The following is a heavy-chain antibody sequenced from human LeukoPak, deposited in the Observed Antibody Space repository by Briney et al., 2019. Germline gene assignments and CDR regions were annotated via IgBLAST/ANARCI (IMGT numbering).Heavy chain of an antibody. Sequence: GGSLRLSCAASGFTFSSYAMSWVRQAPGKGLEWVSAISGSGGSTYYADSVKGRFTISRDNSKNTLYLQMNSLRAEDTAVYYCAKVIGYDFWNGRGFDYWGQGTLVTVSS. J-gene: IGHJ4*02. D-gene: IGHD3-3*01. V-gene: IGHV3-23*01. CDR1: GFTFSSYA. CDR2: ISGSGGST. CDR3: AKVIGYDFWNGRGFDY.